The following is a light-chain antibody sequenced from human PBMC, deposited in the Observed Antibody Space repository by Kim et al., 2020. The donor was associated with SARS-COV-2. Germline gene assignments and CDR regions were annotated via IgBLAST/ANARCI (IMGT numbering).Light chain of an antibody. J-gene: IGLJ3*02. V-gene: IGLV1-44*01. CDR2: SNN. CDR1: SSNIGSNT. CDR3: AAWDDSLNGTV. Sequence: ELTQPPSASGTPGQRVTISCSGSSSNIGSNTVNWYQQLPGTAPKLLIYSNNQRPSGVPDQFSGSKSGTSASLAISGLQSEDEADYYCAAWDDSLNGTVFGGGTQLTVL.